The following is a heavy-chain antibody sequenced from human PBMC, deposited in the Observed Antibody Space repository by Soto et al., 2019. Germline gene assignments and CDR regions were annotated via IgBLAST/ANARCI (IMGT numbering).Heavy chain of an antibody. J-gene: IGHJ6*02. V-gene: IGHV1-69*12. CDR1: GGTFSSYA. CDR2: IIPIFGTA. D-gene: IGHD3-10*01. CDR3: ARAYYYGSGSINGSYYYYYGMDV. Sequence: QVQLVQSGAEVKKPGSSVKVSCKASGGTFSSYAISWVRQAPGQGLEWMGGIIPIFGTANYAQKFQGRVTITADESTSTAYMELSSLRSEDTAVYYCARAYYYGSGSINGSYYYYYGMDVWGQGTTVTVSS.